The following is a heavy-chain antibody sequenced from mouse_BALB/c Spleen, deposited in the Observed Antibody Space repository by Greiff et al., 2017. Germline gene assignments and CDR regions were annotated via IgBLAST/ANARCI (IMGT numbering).Heavy chain of an antibody. Sequence: VQLQQSGAELVKPGASVKLSCTASGFNIKDTYMHWVKQRPEQGLEWIGRIDPANGNTKYDPKFQGKATITADTSSNTAYLQLSSLTSEDTAVYYCASGDYYEGFAYWGQGTLVTVSA. V-gene: IGHV14-3*02. CDR2: IDPANGNT. CDR3: ASGDYYEGFAY. D-gene: IGHD1-1*01. CDR1: GFNIKDTY. J-gene: IGHJ3*01.